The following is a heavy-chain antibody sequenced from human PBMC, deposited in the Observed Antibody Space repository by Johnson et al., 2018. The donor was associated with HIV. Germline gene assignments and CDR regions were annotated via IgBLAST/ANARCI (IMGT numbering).Heavy chain of an antibody. CDR1: GFIFDDYA. J-gene: IGHJ3*01. D-gene: IGHD3-10*01. CDR3: ARAPEVRGVDAFDV. CDR2: IYSSGSTV. V-gene: IGHV3-9*01. Sequence: LLVESGGGLVQPGRSLRLSCAASGFIFDDYAMHWVRQAPGKGLEWVSVIYSSGSTVYYADSVKGRFTISRDNTKNSLYLQMNILSAEDTALYYCARAPEVRGVDAFDVWGQGTVVIVSS.